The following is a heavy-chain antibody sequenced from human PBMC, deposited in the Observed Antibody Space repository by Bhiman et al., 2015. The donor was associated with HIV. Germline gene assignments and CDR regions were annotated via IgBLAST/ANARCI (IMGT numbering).Heavy chain of an antibody. CDR3: ASGSGSVNFDY. CDR2: IYSGGST. J-gene: IGHJ4*02. Sequence: EVQVVESGGGLVQPGGSLRLSCAASGFTVSSNYMSWVRQAPGKGLEWVSVIYSGGSTYYADSVKGRFTISRDNAKNSLYLQMNSLRAEDTAVYYCASGSGSVNFDYWGQGTLVTVSS. V-gene: IGHV3-66*01. D-gene: IGHD3-10*01. CDR1: GFTVSSNY.